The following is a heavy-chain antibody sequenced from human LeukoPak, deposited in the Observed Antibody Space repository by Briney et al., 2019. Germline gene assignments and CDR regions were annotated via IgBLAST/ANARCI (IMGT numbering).Heavy chain of an antibody. CDR1: GASISSYS. Sequence: SQTLSPTCTLAGASISSYSWSWIRQPPGKGLEWIGYIFTSGSTTYNPSPKERATISVDTCKNLSSLKLSSVTAAETAVYYCARHDKYCSSTSCYTWFDYRGQGTLVTVSS. CDR3: ARHDKYCSSTSCYTWFDY. D-gene: IGHD2-2*02. V-gene: IGHV4-4*09. CDR2: IFTSGST. J-gene: IGHJ4*02.